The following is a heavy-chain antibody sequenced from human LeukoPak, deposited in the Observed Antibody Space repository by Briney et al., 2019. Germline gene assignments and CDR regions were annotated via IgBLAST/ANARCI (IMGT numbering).Heavy chain of an antibody. J-gene: IGHJ5*02. CDR2: INHSGST. CDR1: GFTFSNAG. V-gene: IGHV4-34*01. Sequence: GSLRLSCTASGFTFSNAGMNWVRQPPGKGLEWIGEINHSGSTNYNPSLKSRVTISVDTSKNQFSLKLSSVTAADTAVYYCARGLLWFGEWVWFDPWGQGTLVTVSS. CDR3: ARGLLWFGEWVWFDP. D-gene: IGHD3-10*01.